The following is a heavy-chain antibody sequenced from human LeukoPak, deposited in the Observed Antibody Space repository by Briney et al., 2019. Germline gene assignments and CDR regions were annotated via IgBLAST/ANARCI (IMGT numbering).Heavy chain of an antibody. J-gene: IGHJ4*02. CDR3: ARVWSNIAAAGIGY. CDR1: GYTFTGYY. D-gene: IGHD6-13*01. V-gene: IGHV1-2*02. Sequence: ASVKVSCKASGYTFTGYYMHWVRQAPGQGLEWMGWINPNSGGTNYAQKFQGRVTMTRDTSISTAYMELSRLRSDDTAVYYCARVWSNIAAAGIGYWGQGTLVTVSS. CDR2: INPNSGGT.